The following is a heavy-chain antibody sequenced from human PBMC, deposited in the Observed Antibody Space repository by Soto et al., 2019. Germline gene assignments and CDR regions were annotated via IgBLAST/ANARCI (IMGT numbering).Heavy chain of an antibody. Sequence: QVQLVESGGGVVLPGRSLRLSCAASGFTFSSYGMHWVRQAPGKGLEWVAVISYDGSNKYYADSVKGRFTISRDNSKNTLYLQMNSLRAEDTAVYYCAKVAGAALFDYWGQGTLVTVSS. CDR2: ISYDGSNK. CDR1: GFTFSSYG. V-gene: IGHV3-30*18. D-gene: IGHD6-13*01. J-gene: IGHJ4*02. CDR3: AKVAGAALFDY.